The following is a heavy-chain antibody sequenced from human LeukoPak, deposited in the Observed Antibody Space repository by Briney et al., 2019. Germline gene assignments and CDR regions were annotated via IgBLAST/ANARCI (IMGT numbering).Heavy chain of an antibody. Sequence: GASVTVSCKDSGYTFTGYYKHWVRQAPGQGLEWMGWINPNSGGTDYAQKFQGRVTMTRDTSISTAYMELSGLRSDDTAVYSCVRGGYCSASSCLVLAADFGYWGQGSLVTVSS. D-gene: IGHD2-15*01. J-gene: IGHJ4*02. CDR1: GYTFTGYY. CDR3: VRGGYCSASSCLVLAADFGY. V-gene: IGHV1-2*02. CDR2: INPNSGGT.